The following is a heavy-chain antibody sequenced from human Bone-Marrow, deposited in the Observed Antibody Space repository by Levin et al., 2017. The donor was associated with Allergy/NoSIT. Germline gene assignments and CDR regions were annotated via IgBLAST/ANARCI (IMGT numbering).Heavy chain of an antibody. CDR2: IYYSGST. D-gene: IGHD3-22*01. J-gene: IGHJ4*02. CDR1: FFSIIHYY. CDR3: ARITHYDDGSSDYDPGYYFDH. Sequence: SQTLSLTFTFSFFSIIHYYFLFILHPPFKRLEWIGYIYYSGSTNYNPSLQSRVAISVDTSKNQFSLKLSSVTAADTAVYYCARITHYDDGSSDYDPGYYFDHWGQGALVIVSS. V-gene: IGHV4-59*01.